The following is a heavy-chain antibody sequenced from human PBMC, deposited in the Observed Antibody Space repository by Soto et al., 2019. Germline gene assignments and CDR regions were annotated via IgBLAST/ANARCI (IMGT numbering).Heavy chain of an antibody. J-gene: IGHJ4*02. CDR1: GFTFSSYA. CDR3: AKDAVKSWNYYMFDY. CDR2: ISGSGGST. Sequence: PGGSLRLSCAASGFTFSSYAMSWVRQPPGKGLEWVSAISGSGGSTYYADSVKGRFTISRDNSKNTLYLQMNSLRAEDTAVYYCAKDAVKSWNYYMFDYWGQGTLVTVSS. V-gene: IGHV3-23*01. D-gene: IGHD1-7*01.